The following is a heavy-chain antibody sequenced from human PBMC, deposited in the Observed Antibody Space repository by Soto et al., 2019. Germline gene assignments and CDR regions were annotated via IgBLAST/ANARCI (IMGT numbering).Heavy chain of an antibody. CDR3: ARGVYDFWSGVFDY. CDR2: ISYDGSNK. D-gene: IGHD3-3*01. J-gene: IGHJ4*02. V-gene: IGHV3-30-3*01. CDR1: GFTFSSYA. Sequence: ESGGGVVQPGRSLRLSCAASGFTFSSYAMHWVRQAPGKGLEWVAVISYDGSNKYYADSVKGRFTISRDNSKNTLYLQMNSLRAEDTAVYYCARGVYDFWSGVFDYWGQGTLVTVSS.